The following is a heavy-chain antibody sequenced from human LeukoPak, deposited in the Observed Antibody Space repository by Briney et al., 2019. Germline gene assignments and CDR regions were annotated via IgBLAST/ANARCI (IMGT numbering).Heavy chain of an antibody. D-gene: IGHD6-13*01. V-gene: IGHV3-23*01. CDR3: AKISSSWYSHFDY. CDR2: ISGGGGST. CDR1: GFTFSSYA. Sequence: PGGSLRLSCAASGFTFSSYAMSWVRQAPGKGLEWVSAISGGGGSTYYADSVKGRFTISRDNSKNTLYLQMNSLRAEDTAVYYCAKISSSWYSHFDYWGQGTLVTVSS. J-gene: IGHJ4*02.